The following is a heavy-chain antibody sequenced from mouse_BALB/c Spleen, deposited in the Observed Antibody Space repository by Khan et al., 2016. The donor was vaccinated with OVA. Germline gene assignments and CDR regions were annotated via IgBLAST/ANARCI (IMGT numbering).Heavy chain of an antibody. CDR3: ARSLYYSYGYALDC. J-gene: IGHJ4*01. CDR1: GYSITSDYA. Sequence: EVKLLESGPGLVKPSQSLFLTCTVTGYSITSDYAWNWIRQFPGNKLECMGYISSTGGTNYNPSLKNRISITRDTSKNQFFLQLKYVTAEDTATYYCARSLYYSYGYALDCWGRGTLVTVSS. CDR2: ISSTGGT. V-gene: IGHV3-2*02. D-gene: IGHD2-14*01.